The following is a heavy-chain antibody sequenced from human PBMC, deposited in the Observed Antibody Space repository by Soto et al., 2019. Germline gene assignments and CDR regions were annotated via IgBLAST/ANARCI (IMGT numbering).Heavy chain of an antibody. J-gene: IGHJ4*02. CDR1: GYSFTSYD. CDR3: ATEVRGTSRPFHY. D-gene: IGHD2-2*01. CDR2: VNPKSGNR. Sequence: QVQLVQSGAEVKKPGASVKVSCKASGYSFTSYDINWVRQVTGQGLEWMGWVNPKSGNRDYAEKFQVRVTMTRDTATSTAYMELNSLTTDDTAVYYCATEVRGTSRPFHYWGQVTLVTVSS. V-gene: IGHV1-8*01.